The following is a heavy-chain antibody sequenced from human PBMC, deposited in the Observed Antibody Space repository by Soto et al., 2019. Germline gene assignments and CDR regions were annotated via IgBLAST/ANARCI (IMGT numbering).Heavy chain of an antibody. D-gene: IGHD3-22*01. CDR1: GFTFSSYA. CDR2: ISGSGGST. J-gene: IGHJ3*02. V-gene: IGHV3-23*01. CDR3: AKDLYDSSGSTDAFDI. Sequence: GGSLRLSCAASGFTFSSYAMSWVRQAPGKGLEWVSAISGSGGSTYYADSVKGRFTISRDNSKNTLYLQMNSLRAEDTAVYYCAKDLYDSSGSTDAFDIWGQGTMVTVSS.